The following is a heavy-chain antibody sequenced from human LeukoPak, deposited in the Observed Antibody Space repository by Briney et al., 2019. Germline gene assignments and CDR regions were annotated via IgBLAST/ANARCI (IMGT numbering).Heavy chain of an antibody. J-gene: IGHJ4*02. CDR3: ASSYCSSTSCYSYPAEFDY. Sequence: PSETLSLTCTVSGGSITSYFWSWIRQPPGKGLEWIGYIDYIGSTNYNPSLKSRVTISVDTSKNQFSLKLTSVTAADTAAYYCASSYCSSTSCYSYPAEFDYWGQGTLVTVSS. CDR1: GGSITSYF. CDR2: IDYIGST. V-gene: IGHV4-59*08. D-gene: IGHD2-2*01.